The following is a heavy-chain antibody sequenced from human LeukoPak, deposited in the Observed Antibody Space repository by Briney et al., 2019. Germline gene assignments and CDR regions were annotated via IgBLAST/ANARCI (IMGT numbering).Heavy chain of an antibody. CDR1: GYIFTNYY. J-gene: IGHJ5*02. D-gene: IGHD6-13*01. V-gene: IGHV1-46*01. CDR3: ARVFVAAVAGDWFDP. CDR2: ISPSGGTR. Sequence: GASEKVSCKASGYIFTNYYMHWVRQAPGQGLEWMGIISPSGGTRSYAQKFQGRVTMTRDTSTSTVYMELSSLRSEDTAVYYCARVFVAAVAGDWFDPWGQGTLVTVSS.